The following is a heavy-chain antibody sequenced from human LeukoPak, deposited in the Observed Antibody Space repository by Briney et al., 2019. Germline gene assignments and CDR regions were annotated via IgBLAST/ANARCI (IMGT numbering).Heavy chain of an antibody. V-gene: IGHV3-23*01. CDR2: ISGSGGST. CDR1: GFTFSSYA. CDR3: AKGYRRAIAVAGTAYFDY. J-gene: IGHJ4*02. D-gene: IGHD6-19*01. Sequence: GGSLRLSCAASGFTFSSYAVSWVRQAPGKGLEWVSAISGSGGSTYYADSVKGRFTISRDNSKNTLYLQMNSLRAEDTAVYYCAKGYRRAIAVAGTAYFDYWGQGTLVTVSS.